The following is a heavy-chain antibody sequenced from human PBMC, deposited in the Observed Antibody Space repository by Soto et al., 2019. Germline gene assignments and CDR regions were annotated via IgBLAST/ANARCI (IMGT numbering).Heavy chain of an antibody. V-gene: IGHV4-30-4*08. D-gene: IGHD1-20*01. CDR3: ARDRAKWKDYYYYGMDV. Sequence: SETLSLTCTVSGASITSGGHYWSWIRQHPGKGLEWIGYIDYSGSTHYNPSLKSRLTMSVDTSKNQFSLKLSSVTAADTAVYYCARDRAKWKDYYYYGMDVWGQGTTVTVS. CDR2: IDYSGST. CDR1: GASITSGGHY. J-gene: IGHJ6*02.